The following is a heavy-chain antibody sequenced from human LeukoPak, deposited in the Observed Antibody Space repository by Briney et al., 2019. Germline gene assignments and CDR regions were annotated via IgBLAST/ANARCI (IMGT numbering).Heavy chain of an antibody. D-gene: IGHD3-16*01. Sequence: PSETLSLTCAVYGGSFSGYYWSWIRQPPGKGLEWIGEINHSGSTNYNPSLKSRVTISVDTSKNQFSLKLSSVTAADTAVYYCARSGGLRRNAFDFWGQGTMVTVS. CDR1: GGSFSGYY. CDR3: ARSGGLRRNAFDF. J-gene: IGHJ3*01. CDR2: INHSGST. V-gene: IGHV4-34*01.